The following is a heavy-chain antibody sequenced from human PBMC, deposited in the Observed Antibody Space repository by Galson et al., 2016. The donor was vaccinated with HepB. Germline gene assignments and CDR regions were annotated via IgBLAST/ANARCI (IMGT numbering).Heavy chain of an antibody. J-gene: IGHJ4*02. CDR3: ARDYDSRSWYIHFDY. CDR2: ISGFNGNI. V-gene: IGHV1-18*01. CDR1: GYTFSDYG. Sequence: SVKVSCKASGYTFSDYGINWLRQAPGQRPEWMGWISGFNGNINYARKFLGRVRLTRDASANTVYMELRSLTSDDTAVYFCARDYDSRSWYIHFDYWGQGTLITVSS. D-gene: IGHD6-13*01.